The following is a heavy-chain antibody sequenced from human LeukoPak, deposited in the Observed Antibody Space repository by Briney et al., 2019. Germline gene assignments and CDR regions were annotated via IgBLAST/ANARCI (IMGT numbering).Heavy chain of an antibody. CDR3: ARYYRYQLLTYDSFDI. CDR1: GYSISSGYY. V-gene: IGHV4-38-2*01. CDR2: IYHSGST. Sequence: SETLSLTCAVSGYSISSGYYWGWIRQPPGKGLEWIGSIYHSGSTYYNPSLKSRVTITVDTSKNQFSLKLSSVSAADTAVYYCARYYRYQLLTYDSFDIWRQGTMVTVSS. J-gene: IGHJ3*02. D-gene: IGHD2-2*01.